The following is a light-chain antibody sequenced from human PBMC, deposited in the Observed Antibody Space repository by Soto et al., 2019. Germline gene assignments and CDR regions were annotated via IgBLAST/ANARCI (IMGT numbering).Light chain of an antibody. J-gene: IGKJ4*01. Sequence: DIQMTQSPSSLSGSVGDRVTITCRASQGIRIGLGWYQQKPGKAPKLLIYTASTLKSGVPSRFSGSGSGTEFTLTISSLQPEDFATYYCLQHNSYPLTFGGGTKVDIK. V-gene: IGKV1-17*01. CDR3: LQHNSYPLT. CDR1: QGIRIG. CDR2: TAS.